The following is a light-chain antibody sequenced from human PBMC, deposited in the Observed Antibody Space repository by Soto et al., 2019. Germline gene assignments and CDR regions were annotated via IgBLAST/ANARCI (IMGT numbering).Light chain of an antibody. CDR3: SSYTSSSTVV. CDR1: SSDVGDSKY. V-gene: IGLV2-14*01. CDR2: DVS. Sequence: QSALTQPASVSGSPGQSITISCTGTSSDVGDSKYVSWYQQHPGKAPKLIIYDVSDRPSGISNRFSGSKSGNTASLTISGLQAEDEADYYCSSYTSSSTVVFGGGTQLTVL. J-gene: IGLJ3*02.